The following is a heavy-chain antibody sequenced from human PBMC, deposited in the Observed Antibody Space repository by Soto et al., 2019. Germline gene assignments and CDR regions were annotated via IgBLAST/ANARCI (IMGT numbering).Heavy chain of an antibody. V-gene: IGHV1-18*01. CDR2: ISAYNGNT. CDR3: ASDQYCSGGSCYFGWNY. D-gene: IGHD2-15*01. J-gene: IGHJ4*02. CDR1: GYTFTSYG. Sequence: ASVKVSCKASGYTFTSYGISWVRQAAGQGLEWMGWISAYNGNTNYAQKLQGRVTMTTDTSTSTAYMELRSLRSDDTAVYYCASDQYCSGGSCYFGWNYWGQGTLVTVSS.